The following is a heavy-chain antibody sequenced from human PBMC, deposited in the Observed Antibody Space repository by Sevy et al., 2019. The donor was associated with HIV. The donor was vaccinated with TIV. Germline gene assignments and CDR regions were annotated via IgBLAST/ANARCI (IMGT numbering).Heavy chain of an antibody. V-gene: IGHV4-38-2*02. Sequence: SETLSLTCAVSGYSISSGYYWGWIRQPPRKGMGWIGSIYHSGSTYYNPSLKSRVTISVDTSKNQFSLKLSSVTAADTAVYYCAREATVVTPAYWGQGTLVTVSS. CDR1: GYSISSGYY. CDR3: AREATVVTPAY. CDR2: IYHSGST. D-gene: IGHD4-17*01. J-gene: IGHJ4*02.